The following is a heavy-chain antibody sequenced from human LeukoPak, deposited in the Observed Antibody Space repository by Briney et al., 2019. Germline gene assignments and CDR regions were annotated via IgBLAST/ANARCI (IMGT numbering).Heavy chain of an antibody. V-gene: IGHV3-23*01. Sequence: GGSLRLSRAASGFTFSSYAMSWVRQAPGKGLEWVSAISGSGGSTYYADSVKGRFTISRDNSKNTLYLQMNSLRAEDTAVYYCAKDPSPGGSYFHPDYWGQGTLVTASS. CDR3: AKDPSPGGSYFHPDY. D-gene: IGHD1-26*01. CDR2: ISGSGGST. CDR1: GFTFSSYA. J-gene: IGHJ4*02.